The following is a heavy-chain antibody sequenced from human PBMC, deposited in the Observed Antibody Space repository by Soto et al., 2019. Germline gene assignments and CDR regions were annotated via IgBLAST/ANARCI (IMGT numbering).Heavy chain of an antibody. V-gene: IGHV1-69*01. CDR2: IIPIFGTA. CDR1: GGTFSSYA. Sequence: QVQLVQSGAEVKKPGSSVKVSCRASGGTFSSYAISWVRQAPGQGLEWMGGIIPIFGTANYAQKFQGRVTITADESTSTAYMEPSSLRSDDTAVYYCARPAGVVEIAAYFDFWGQGTLVTVSS. D-gene: IGHD2-21*01. J-gene: IGHJ4*02. CDR3: ARPAGVVEIAAYFDF.